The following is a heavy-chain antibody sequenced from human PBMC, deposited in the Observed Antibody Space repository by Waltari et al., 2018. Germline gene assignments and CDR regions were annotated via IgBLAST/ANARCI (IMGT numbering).Heavy chain of an antibody. J-gene: IGHJ4*02. D-gene: IGHD6-19*01. Sequence: EVQLLESGGGLVQPGGSLRLACAAAGVAFSTSTMSWVRKAPGKGLAWVSIISDSADSLRDAVSVKGRFTISRDNAQNTVFLQMNGLRDEEPAVYYCANARYVSGWFVFGHWGLGTQVTVSS. CDR1: GVAFSTST. CDR3: ANARYVSGWFVFGH. CDR2: ISDSADSL. V-gene: IGHV3-23*01.